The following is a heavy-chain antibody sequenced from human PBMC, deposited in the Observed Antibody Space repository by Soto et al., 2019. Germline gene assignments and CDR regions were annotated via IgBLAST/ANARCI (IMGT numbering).Heavy chain of an antibody. CDR2: ILYNGTIK. V-gene: IGHV3-30*02. D-gene: IGHD4-17*01. Sequence: PGGSLRLSCVASGFTFGSYGMHWVRQAPGKGLEWVAYILYNGTIKSYGDSVKGRFIISRDNTKSTMYLQMNSLRAEDTATYHCAKEMTTNPFEYWVQGALVTVSS. CDR1: GFTFGSYG. J-gene: IGHJ4*02. CDR3: AKEMTTNPFEY.